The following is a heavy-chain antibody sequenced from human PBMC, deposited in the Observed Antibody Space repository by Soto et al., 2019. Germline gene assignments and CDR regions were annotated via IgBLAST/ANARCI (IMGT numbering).Heavy chain of an antibody. D-gene: IGHD3-10*01. J-gene: IGHJ4*02. Sequence: LRPSCAASGFTFSSNGMHWVRQAPGKGLEWVAVISYDGSNKYYADSVKGRFTISRDNSKNTLYLQMNSLRAEDTAVYYCAKDRSLVRGPLPYWGQGALVTVSA. CDR3: AKDRSLVRGPLPY. V-gene: IGHV3-30*18. CDR1: GFTFSSNG. CDR2: ISYDGSNK.